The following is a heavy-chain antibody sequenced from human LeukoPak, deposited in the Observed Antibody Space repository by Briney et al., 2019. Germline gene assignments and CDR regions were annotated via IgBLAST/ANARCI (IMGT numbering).Heavy chain of an antibody. Sequence: GESLKISCKVSGYTFTHNWIGWVRQKPGRGLEWLGIIFPADSNTAYNSSFRGQVTISVDKSIDTAYLQWGSLKASDSAIYYCARHRATGTWSDFDYWGQGTVVTVSS. CDR3: ARHRATGTWSDFDY. V-gene: IGHV5-51*01. D-gene: IGHD1-14*01. CDR1: GYTFTHNW. J-gene: IGHJ4*02. CDR2: IFPADSNT.